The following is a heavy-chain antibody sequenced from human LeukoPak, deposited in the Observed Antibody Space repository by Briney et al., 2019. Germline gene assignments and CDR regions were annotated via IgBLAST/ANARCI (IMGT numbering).Heavy chain of an antibody. CDR2: IYYSGST. V-gene: IGHV4-59*01. J-gene: IGHJ3*02. D-gene: IGHD1-14*01. Sequence: SETLSLTCTVSGGSISSYYWSWIRQPPGKGLEWIGNIYYSGSTNYNPSLKSRVTISVDTSKNQFSLKLSSVTAADTAVYYCASTNRAEGAFDIWGQGTMVTVSS. CDR3: ASTNRAEGAFDI. CDR1: GGSISSYY.